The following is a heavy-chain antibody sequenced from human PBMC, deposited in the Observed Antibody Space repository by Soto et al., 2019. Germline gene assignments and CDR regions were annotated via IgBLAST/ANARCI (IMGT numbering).Heavy chain of an antibody. Sequence: GGSLRLSCAASGFTFSSYAMHWVRQAPGKGLEWVAVISYDGSNKYYADSVKGRFTISRDNSKNTLYLQMNSLRAEDTAVYYCARDRAIEIAVRPVDYWGKRPLVPAPQ. CDR1: GFTFSSYA. CDR3: ARDRAIEIAVRPVDY. CDR2: ISYDGSNK. V-gene: IGHV3-30-3*01. J-gene: IGHJ4*02. D-gene: IGHD2-2*02.